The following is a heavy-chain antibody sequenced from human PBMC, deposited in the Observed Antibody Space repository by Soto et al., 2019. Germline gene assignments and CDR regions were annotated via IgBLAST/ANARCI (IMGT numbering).Heavy chain of an antibody. V-gene: IGHV3-11*06. CDR1: GFTFSDYY. CDR3: ARGGDTAAGYYFDY. D-gene: IGHD6-13*01. J-gene: IGHJ4*02. Sequence: PGGSLRLSCAASGFTFSDYYMSWIRQAPGKGLEWVSYISSSSSYTDYADSVKGRFTISRDNAKNSLYLQMNSLRAEDTAVYYCARGGDTAAGYYFDYWGLGTLVTVSS. CDR2: ISSSSSYT.